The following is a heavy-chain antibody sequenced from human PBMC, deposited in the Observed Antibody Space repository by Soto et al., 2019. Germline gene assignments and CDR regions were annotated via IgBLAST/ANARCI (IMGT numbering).Heavy chain of an antibody. CDR1: GGSFSGYY. Sequence: SETLSLTCAVYGGSFSGYYWSWIRQPPGKGLEWIGEINHSGSTNYNPSLKSRVTISVDTSKNQFSLRLSSVTAADTAVYYCASWYYYYGMDVWGQGTTVTVSS. V-gene: IGHV4-34*01. CDR3: ASWYYYYGMDV. CDR2: INHSGST. J-gene: IGHJ6*02.